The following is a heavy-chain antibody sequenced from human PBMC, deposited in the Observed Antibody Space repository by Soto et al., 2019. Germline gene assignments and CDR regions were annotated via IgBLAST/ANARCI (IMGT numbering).Heavy chain of an antibody. CDR2: IIPIFGTA. CDR1: GGTFSSYA. J-gene: IGHJ4*02. V-gene: IGHV1-69*01. CDR3: ARGLPPRVGATIGPFDY. Sequence: QVQLVQSGAEVKKPGSSVKVSCKASGGTFSSYAISWVRQAPGQGLEWMGGIIPIFGTANYAQKFQGRVTITADESTSTAYMELSSLRAEDTAVYDCARGLPPRVGATIGPFDYWGQGTLVTVSS. D-gene: IGHD1-26*01.